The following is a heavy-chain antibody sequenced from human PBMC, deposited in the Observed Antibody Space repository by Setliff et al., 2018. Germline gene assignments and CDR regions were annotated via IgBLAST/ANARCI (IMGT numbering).Heavy chain of an antibody. Sequence: GASLKLSCAASGFTFSSYWMSWVRQAPGKGLEWVANIKQDGSEKDYVDSVKGRLTISRDNAKKSLYLQMNSLRAEDTAVYYCAKAPAPYAASLLNWFDPWGQGTLVTVSS. CDR3: AKAPAPYAASLLNWFDP. CDR2: IKQDGSEK. V-gene: IGHV3-7*03. D-gene: IGHD2-2*01. CDR1: GFTFSSYW. J-gene: IGHJ5*02.